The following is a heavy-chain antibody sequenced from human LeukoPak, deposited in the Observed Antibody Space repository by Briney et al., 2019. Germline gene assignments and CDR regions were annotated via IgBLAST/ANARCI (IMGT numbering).Heavy chain of an antibody. CDR3: ARPLGQGNEYGMDV. CDR1: GGSISSGSYY. J-gene: IGHJ6*02. CDR2: MYYSGTT. Sequence: SETLSLTCTVSGGSISSGSYYWTWIRQHPEKGLEWIGYMYYSGTTYYNPSLKSRVTISVDTSKNQFSLKLTSVTAADTAVYYCARPLGQGNEYGMDVWGQGTTVTVSS. D-gene: IGHD1-1*01. V-gene: IGHV4-31*03.